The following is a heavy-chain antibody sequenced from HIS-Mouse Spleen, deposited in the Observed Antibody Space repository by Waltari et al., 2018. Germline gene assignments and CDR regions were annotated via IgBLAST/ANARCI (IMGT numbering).Heavy chain of an antibody. CDR1: GGSISSYY. D-gene: IGHD6-13*01. J-gene: IGHJ1*01. CDR2: IYYSGST. CDR3: ARSGYSSSWYEAEYFQH. V-gene: IGHV4-59*01. Sequence: QVQLQESGPGLVKPSETLSLTCTVSGGSISSYYWRWIRQPPGKGLEWIGYIYYSGSTNYNPSLKSRVTISVDTSKNQFSLKLSSVTAADTAVYYCARSGYSSSWYEAEYFQHWGQGTLVTVSS.